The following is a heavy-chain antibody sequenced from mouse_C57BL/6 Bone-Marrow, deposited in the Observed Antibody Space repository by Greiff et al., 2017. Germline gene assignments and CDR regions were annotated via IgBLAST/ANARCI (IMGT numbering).Heavy chain of an antibody. J-gene: IGHJ1*03. CDR2: IDPETGGT. CDR1: GYTFTDYE. V-gene: IGHV1-15*01. CDR3: THGYWGYFDV. D-gene: IGHD2-2*01. Sequence: QVQLQQSGAELVRPGASVTLSCKASGYTFTDYEMHWVKQTPVHGLEWIGAIDPETGGTAYNQKFKGKAILTADKSSSTAYMELRSLTSEDSAVYYCTHGYWGYFDVWGTGTTVTVSS.